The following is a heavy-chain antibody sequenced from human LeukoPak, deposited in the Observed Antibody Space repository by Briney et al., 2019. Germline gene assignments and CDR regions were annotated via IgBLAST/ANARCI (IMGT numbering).Heavy chain of an antibody. J-gene: IGHJ4*02. CDR3: ARDSVGATLRKEFDY. Sequence: GGSLRLSCAASGFTFSSYWMSWVRQAPGKGLEWVANIKHDGSEKYYVDSVKGRFTISRDNAKNSLYLQMNSLRAEDTAVYYCARDSVGATLRKEFDYWGQGTLVTVSS. D-gene: IGHD1-26*01. CDR1: GFTFSSYW. V-gene: IGHV3-7*01. CDR2: IKHDGSEK.